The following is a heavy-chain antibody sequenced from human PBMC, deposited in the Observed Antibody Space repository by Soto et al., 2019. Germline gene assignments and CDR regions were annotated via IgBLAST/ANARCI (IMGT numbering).Heavy chain of an antibody. D-gene: IGHD3-10*01. J-gene: IGHJ4*02. V-gene: IGHV1-46*01. CDR2: ISPDGGST. Sequence: KGSCKAAGLGYTDDFGGCGRQAPGQGLEWMGIISPDGGSTRYSQKFQARITMTRDTSTSTVYMELSSLRSEDTAIYYCARAPRGGVIIVITWAQIDYWGQGTLVTVSS. CDR3: ARAPRGGVIIVITWAQIDY. CDR1: GLGYTDDF.